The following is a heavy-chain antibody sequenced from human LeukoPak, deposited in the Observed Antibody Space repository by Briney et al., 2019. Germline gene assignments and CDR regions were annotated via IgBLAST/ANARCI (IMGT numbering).Heavy chain of an antibody. CDR2: IYYSGST. CDR1: GGSISSYY. D-gene: IGHD4-17*01. Sequence: PSETLSLTCTVSGGSISSYYWSWIRQPPGKGLEWIGYIYYSGSTNYNPSLKSRVTISVDTSKNQFSPKLSSVTAADTAVYYCARGGDYEGYFDYWGQGTLVTVSS. CDR3: ARGGDYEGYFDY. J-gene: IGHJ4*02. V-gene: IGHV4-59*01.